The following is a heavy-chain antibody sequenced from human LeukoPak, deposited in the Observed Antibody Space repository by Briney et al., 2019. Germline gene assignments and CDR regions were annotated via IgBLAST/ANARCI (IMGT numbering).Heavy chain of an antibody. CDR2: IKQDRSEK. Sequence: GGSLRLSCAASGFTFTNYWMSWVRQAPGKGLELVANIKQDRSEKYYVDSVKGRFTISRDNAKNSLYLQMNSLRAEDTAVYYCARILVYGSGAEAFDYWGQGTLVTVSS. CDR1: GFTFTNYW. CDR3: ARILVYGSGAEAFDY. V-gene: IGHV3-7*01. D-gene: IGHD3-10*01. J-gene: IGHJ4*02.